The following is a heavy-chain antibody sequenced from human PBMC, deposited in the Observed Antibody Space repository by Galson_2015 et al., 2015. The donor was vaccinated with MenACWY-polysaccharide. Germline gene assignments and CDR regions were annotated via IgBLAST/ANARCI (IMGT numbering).Heavy chain of an antibody. CDR2: ISDSGGRT. D-gene: IGHD3-22*01. CDR1: GFTFSNYA. CDR3: ARDSDDTRPPDCYDS. Sequence: SLRLSCAASGFTFSNYAMTWVRQAPGKGLEWVSTISDSGGRTQYADSVKGRFTISRDNSKNTLYLQMNSLRAVHTAVYYCARDSDDTRPPDCYDSWGQGTRVTVSS. J-gene: IGHJ3*01. V-gene: IGHV3-23*01.